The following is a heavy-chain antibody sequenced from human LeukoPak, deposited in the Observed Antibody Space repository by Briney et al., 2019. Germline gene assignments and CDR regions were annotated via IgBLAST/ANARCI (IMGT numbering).Heavy chain of an antibody. CDR1: GGSISSSSYY. Sequence: ASETLSLTCTVSGGSISSSSYYWGWIRQPPGKGLEWIGSIYYSGSTYYNPSLKSRVTISVDTSKNQFSLKLSSVTAADTAVYYCARDVVDTAMVAGYDAFDIWGQGTMVTVSS. J-gene: IGHJ3*02. CDR2: IYYSGST. D-gene: IGHD5-18*01. CDR3: ARDVVDTAMVAGYDAFDI. V-gene: IGHV4-39*07.